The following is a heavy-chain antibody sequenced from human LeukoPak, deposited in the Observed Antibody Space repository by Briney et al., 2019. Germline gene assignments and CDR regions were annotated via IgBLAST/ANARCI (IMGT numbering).Heavy chain of an antibody. D-gene: IGHD5-18*01. V-gene: IGHV3-30*03. J-gene: IGHJ4*02. Sequence: GGSLRLSCAASGFTFSSYGMHWVRQAPGKGLEWVAVISYDGSNKYSADSVKGRFTISRDNSKNTLYLQMNSLRAEDTAVYYCAMGGYSYGYWGQGTLVTVSS. CDR2: ISYDGSNK. CDR1: GFTFSSYG. CDR3: AMGGYSYGY.